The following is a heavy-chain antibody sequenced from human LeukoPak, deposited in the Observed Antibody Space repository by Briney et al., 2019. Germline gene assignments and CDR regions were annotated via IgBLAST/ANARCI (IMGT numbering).Heavy chain of an antibody. J-gene: IGHJ4*02. Sequence: SCKASGYTFTSYYMHWVRQAPGKGLEWVAVIWYGGSNKYYADSVKGRFTISRDNSKNTLYLQMNSLRAEDTAVYYCAKGQWELDYWGQGTLVTVSS. CDR3: AKGQWELDY. V-gene: IGHV3-33*06. D-gene: IGHD1-26*01. CDR1: GYTFTSYY. CDR2: IWYGGSNK.